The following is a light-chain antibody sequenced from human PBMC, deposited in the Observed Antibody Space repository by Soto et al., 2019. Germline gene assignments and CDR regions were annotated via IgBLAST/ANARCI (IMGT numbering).Light chain of an antibody. V-gene: IGKV3-11*01. Sequence: EIVLTQSPATLSLSPGGRATLSCRASQSVNSYLAWYQQKPGQAPRLLIYDATNRATGIPPRFSGSGSGTEFTLSISSLETEEFAVYYCQQRSRTFGQGTKLEIK. J-gene: IGKJ2*01. CDR2: DAT. CDR3: QQRSRT. CDR1: QSVNSY.